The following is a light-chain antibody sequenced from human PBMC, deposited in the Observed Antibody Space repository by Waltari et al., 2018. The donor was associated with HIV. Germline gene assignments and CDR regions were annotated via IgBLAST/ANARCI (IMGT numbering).Light chain of an antibody. J-gene: IGLJ3*02. CDR2: KDN. V-gene: IGLV3-25*02. CDR1: ALPKHY. Sequence: SYDLTQPPSVSVSPGQTARIACSGDALPKHYSYWYQQRPGQAPVLLIYKDNERPSGIPERFSASKSGTSGSLAISGLQSGDEAAYYCAAWDDRLHGWVFGGGTKLTVL. CDR3: AAWDDRLHGWV.